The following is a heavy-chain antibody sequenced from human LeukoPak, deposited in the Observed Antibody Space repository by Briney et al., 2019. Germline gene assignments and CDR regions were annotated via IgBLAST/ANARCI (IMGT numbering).Heavy chain of an antibody. CDR2: MNPNSGNT. V-gene: IGHV1-8*01. CDR3: ARGPPNYSSSWSMGGNWFDP. J-gene: IGHJ5*02. D-gene: IGHD6-13*01. Sequence: ASVKVSCKASGYTFTSYDINWVLQATGQGLEWMGWMNPNSGNTGYAQKFQGRVTMTRNTSISTAYMELSSLRSEDTAVYYCARGPPNYSSSWSMGGNWFDPWGQGTLVTVSS. CDR1: GYTFTSYD.